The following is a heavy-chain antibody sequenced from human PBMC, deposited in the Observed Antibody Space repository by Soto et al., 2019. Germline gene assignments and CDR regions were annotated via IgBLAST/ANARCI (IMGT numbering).Heavy chain of an antibody. J-gene: IGHJ3*02. CDR2: IYYSGST. CDR3: ASANAGAFNI. CDR1: GGSVTSGTYY. Sequence: SETLSLTCTASGGSVTSGTYYWSWIRQPPGKGLEYIGYIYYSGSTNYNPSLNSRVTISVDTPKNQFSLKLSSATAADTALYYCASANAGAFNIWGQGTMVTVSS. V-gene: IGHV4-61*01.